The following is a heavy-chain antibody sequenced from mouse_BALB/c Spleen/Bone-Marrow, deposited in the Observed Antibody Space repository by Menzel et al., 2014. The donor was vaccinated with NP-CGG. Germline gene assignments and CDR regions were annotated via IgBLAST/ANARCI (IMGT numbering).Heavy chain of an antibody. J-gene: IGHJ2*01. Sequence: EVQLQQSGPELVKPGASVKISCKASGYTFTDYNMHWVKQSHGKSLEWIGYIYPYNGGTGYNQKFKSKATLTVDNSSSTAYMELRSLTSEDSAVYYCATRVITTAGYWGQGTTLTVSS. V-gene: IGHV1S29*02. D-gene: IGHD1-2*01. CDR1: GYTFTDYN. CDR3: ATRVITTAGY. CDR2: IYPYNGGT.